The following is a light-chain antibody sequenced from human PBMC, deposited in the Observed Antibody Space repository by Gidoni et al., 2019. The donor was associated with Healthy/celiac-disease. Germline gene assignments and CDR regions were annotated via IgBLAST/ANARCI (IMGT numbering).Light chain of an antibody. Sequence: DIVMTQSPLSLHVTPGEQASLSCRSSQSLLHSNGYNYLDWYLQKPGQSPQLLIYLGSNRASGVPDRFSGSGSGTDFTLKISRVEAEDVGVYYCMQALQTPFTFGPGTKVDIK. J-gene: IGKJ3*01. CDR1: QSLLHSNGYNY. V-gene: IGKV2-28*01. CDR2: LGS. CDR3: MQALQTPFT.